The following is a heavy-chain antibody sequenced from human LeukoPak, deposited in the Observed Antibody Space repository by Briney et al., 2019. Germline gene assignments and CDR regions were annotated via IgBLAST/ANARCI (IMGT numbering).Heavy chain of an antibody. D-gene: IGHD3-10*01. J-gene: IGHJ5*02. CDR2: INHSGST. Sequence: SETLSLTCAVYGGSFSGYYWSWIRQPPGKGLEWIGEINHSGSTNYNPSLKSRVTISVDTSKNQFSLKLSSVSAADTAVYYCARGGPPVLLWLGTWFDPWGQGTLVTVSS. CDR1: GGSFSGYY. CDR3: ARGGPPVLLWLGTWFDP. V-gene: IGHV4-34*01.